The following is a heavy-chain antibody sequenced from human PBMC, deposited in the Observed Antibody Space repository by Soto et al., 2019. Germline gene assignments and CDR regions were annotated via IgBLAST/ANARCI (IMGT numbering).Heavy chain of an antibody. CDR3: ARAVAVAADFDY. CDR2: INAGNGNT. J-gene: IGHJ4*02. D-gene: IGHD6-19*01. Sequence: QVQLVQSGAEEKKPGASVKVSCKASGYTFTGYAMHWVRQAPGQGLEWMGWINAGNGNTKYSQKFQGRVTITMDTSARTADKEVSSLRSEDTAVYSCARAVAVAADFDYWGQGTLVTVSS. CDR1: GYTFTGYA. V-gene: IGHV1-3*05.